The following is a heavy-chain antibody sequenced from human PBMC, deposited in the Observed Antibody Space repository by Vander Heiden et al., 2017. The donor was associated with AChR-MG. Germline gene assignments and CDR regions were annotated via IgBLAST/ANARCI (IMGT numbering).Heavy chain of an antibody. D-gene: IGHD3-3*01. CDR2: IKQDGSDK. CDR1: GFTFSSYW. V-gene: IGHV3-7*01. Sequence: EVQLVESGGGLVQPGGSLRLSCAASGFTFSSYWMSWVRQAPGKGLEWVANIKQDGSDKYEVDSVKGRFTISRDIAKNSLYLQMNRMRAEDTAVYYGARGRTWSGSDYWGQGTLVTVSS. J-gene: IGHJ4*02. CDR3: ARGRTWSGSDY.